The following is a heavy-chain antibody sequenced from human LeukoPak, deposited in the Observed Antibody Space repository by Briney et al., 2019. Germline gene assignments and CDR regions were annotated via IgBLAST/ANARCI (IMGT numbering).Heavy chain of an antibody. Sequence: GGSQRLSCAASGFTFSSYAMHWVRQAPGKGLEWLAVISDDGSNKYYADSVKGRFTISRDNSKNTLYLQMNSLRVEDTAVYYCAKAQGGFGCSGGSCYYDCWGQGTLVTVSS. CDR2: ISDDGSNK. CDR1: GFTFSSYA. J-gene: IGHJ4*02. D-gene: IGHD2-15*01. CDR3: AKAQGGFGCSGGSCYYDC. V-gene: IGHV3-30*04.